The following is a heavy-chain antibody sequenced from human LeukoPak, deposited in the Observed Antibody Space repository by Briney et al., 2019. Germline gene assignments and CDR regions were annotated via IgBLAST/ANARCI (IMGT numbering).Heavy chain of an antibody. D-gene: IGHD6-19*01. CDR1: GFTFSSYS. Sequence: PGGSLRLSCAASGFTFSSYSMNWVRQAPGKGLEWVSSISSSSSYIYYADSVKGRFTISRDNAKNSLYLQMNSLRAEDTAVYYCARDSNIAVAGPNWFDPWGQGTLVTVSS. J-gene: IGHJ5*02. V-gene: IGHV3-21*01. CDR3: ARDSNIAVAGPNWFDP. CDR2: ISSSSSYI.